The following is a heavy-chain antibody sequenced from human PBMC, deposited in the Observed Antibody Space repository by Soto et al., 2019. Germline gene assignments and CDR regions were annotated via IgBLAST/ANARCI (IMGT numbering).Heavy chain of an antibody. CDR2: INPSGGST. D-gene: IGHD3-22*01. V-gene: IGHV1-46*01. J-gene: IGHJ4*02. CDR3: ARVSIYYDSSGLFDY. CDR1: GYTFTSYY. Sequence: ASVKVSCKASGYTFTSYYMHWVRHAPGQGLEWMGIINPSGGSTSYAQKFQGRVTMTRDTSTSTVYMELSSLRSEDTAVYYCARVSIYYDSSGLFDYWGQGTLVTVSS.